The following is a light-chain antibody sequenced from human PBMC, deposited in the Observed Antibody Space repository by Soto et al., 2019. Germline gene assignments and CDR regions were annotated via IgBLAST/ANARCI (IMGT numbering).Light chain of an antibody. J-gene: IGLJ3*02. CDR1: SSNIGNNA. V-gene: IGLV1-36*01. CDR3: ASWDDTLSGVV. CDR2: YDD. Sequence: QSVLTQPPSVCGAPGQRVTISCSGSSSNIGNNAVNWYQQLPGKAPRALIYYDDLLPSGVSKRFSGSKSGTSVSLAISGLQSDDEADYYCASWDDTLSGVVFGGGTKVTVL.